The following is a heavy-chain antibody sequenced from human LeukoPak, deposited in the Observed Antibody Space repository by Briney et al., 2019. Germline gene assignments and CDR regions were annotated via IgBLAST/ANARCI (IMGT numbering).Heavy chain of an antibody. J-gene: IGHJ6*01. CDR3: AVIQCSSTSCYYIRIYGIYV. CDR2: IIPNLGIA. CDR1: GRTFSSYA. Sequence: GASVKVSCKASGRTFSSYAISWVRQAPGQGLEWMGGIIPNLGIANYAQKFQGRVTITADKSTNTAYMELSSLRSEDTAVYYCAVIQCSSTSCYYIRIYGIYVWGERTTVTLSP. D-gene: IGHD2-2*01. V-gene: IGHV1-69*10.